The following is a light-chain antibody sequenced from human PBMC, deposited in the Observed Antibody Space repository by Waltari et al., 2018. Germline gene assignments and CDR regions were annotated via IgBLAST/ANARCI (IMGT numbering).Light chain of an antibody. CDR3: QQSFTTLWT. CDR2: GAT. CDR1: QSISVY. J-gene: IGKJ1*01. V-gene: IGKV1-39*01. Sequence: EIQMTQSPSTLSASVGDRVTISCRAGQSISVYLNWYQQKHGEDPKLLVHGATTLENGVPTRFSGSGSGTDFTLTISTLQPEDFATYYCQQSFTTLWTFGQGTEVEIK.